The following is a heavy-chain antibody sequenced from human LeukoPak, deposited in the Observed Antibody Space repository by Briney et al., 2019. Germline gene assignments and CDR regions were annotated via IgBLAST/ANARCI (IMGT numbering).Heavy chain of an antibody. J-gene: IGHJ4*02. V-gene: IGHV3-49*03. CDR1: GFNFGVVA. Sequence: GVLRLSCATSGFNFGVVAMDWIRQAPGKGLEWVGFIRHRDYGGTAEYAASVNGRFGISRDDSKSIVYLQMNDLRTEDTGVYYCARERAGDVDYWGLGTLVTVSS. CDR3: ARERAGDVDY. CDR2: IRHRDYGGTA.